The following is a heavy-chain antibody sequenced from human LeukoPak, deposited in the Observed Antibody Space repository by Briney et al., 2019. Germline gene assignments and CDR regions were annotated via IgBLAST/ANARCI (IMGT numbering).Heavy chain of an antibody. Sequence: SETLSLTCTVSGGSISSSSYYWSWIRQPAGKGLEWIGRIYTSGSTNYNPSLKSRVTMSVDTSKNQFSLKLSSVTAADTAVYYCARDRGGNGAFDIWGQGTMVTVSS. CDR1: GGSISSSSYY. J-gene: IGHJ3*02. V-gene: IGHV4-61*02. CDR3: ARDRGGNGAFDI. D-gene: IGHD2-15*01. CDR2: IYTSGST.